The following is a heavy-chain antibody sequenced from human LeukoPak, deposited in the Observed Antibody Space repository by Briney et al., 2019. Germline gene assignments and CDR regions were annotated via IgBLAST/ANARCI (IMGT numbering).Heavy chain of an antibody. Sequence: GGSLRLSCAASGFTFSSYAMSWVRQAPGKGLEWVSAISGSGGSTYYADSVKGRFTIPRDNSKNTLYLQMNSLRAEDTAVYYCANTATNIVVVPAALWGQGTLVTVSS. CDR3: ANTATNIVVVPAAL. V-gene: IGHV3-23*01. J-gene: IGHJ1*01. D-gene: IGHD2-2*01. CDR1: GFTFSSYA. CDR2: ISGSGGST.